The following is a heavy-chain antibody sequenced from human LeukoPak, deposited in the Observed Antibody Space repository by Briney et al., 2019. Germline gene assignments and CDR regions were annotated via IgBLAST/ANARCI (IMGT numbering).Heavy chain of an antibody. J-gene: IGHJ4*02. D-gene: IGHD1-1*01. Sequence: GGSLRLSCAASGFTFSSNYMSWVRQAPGQGLEWVSVIYGGVNTDYADSVQGRSTISRYNSKNTLYLQMNSLRAEDTAVYYCAKSPKTGFLFDYWGKGTLVTVSS. CDR2: IYGGVNT. CDR1: GFTFSSNY. V-gene: IGHV3-66*01. CDR3: AKSPKTGFLFDY.